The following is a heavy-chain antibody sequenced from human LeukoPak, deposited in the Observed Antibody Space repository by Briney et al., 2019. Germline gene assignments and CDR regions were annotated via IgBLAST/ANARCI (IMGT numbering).Heavy chain of an antibody. Sequence: SETLSLTCTVSAGSISTYYWSWIRQPPGKGLEWIGYIDYSGSTDYNPSLKSRVTISIDTSNNHFSLTLNSVTSADTAVYYCARSYYSIFFDLWGRGTLAAVSS. CDR1: AGSISTYY. CDR2: IDYSGST. V-gene: IGHV4-59*01. J-gene: IGHJ2*01. CDR3: ARSYYSIFFDL. D-gene: IGHD4-11*01.